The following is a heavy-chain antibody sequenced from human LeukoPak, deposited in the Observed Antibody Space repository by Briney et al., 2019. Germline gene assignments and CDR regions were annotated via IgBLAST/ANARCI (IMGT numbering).Heavy chain of an antibody. CDR3: AKDFHSSGYYFEFWTFDY. CDR1: GFTFSSYA. Sequence: GGSLRLSCAASGFTFSSYAMSWVRQAPGKGLEWVSAISGSGGSTYYADSVKGRFTISRDNSKNTLYLQMDSLRAEDTAVYYCAKDFHSSGYYFEFWTFDYWGQGTLVTVSS. J-gene: IGHJ4*02. CDR2: ISGSGGST. D-gene: IGHD3-22*01. V-gene: IGHV3-23*01.